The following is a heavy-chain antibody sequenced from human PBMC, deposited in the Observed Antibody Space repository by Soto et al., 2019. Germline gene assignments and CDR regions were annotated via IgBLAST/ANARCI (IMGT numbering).Heavy chain of an antibody. V-gene: IGHV1-69*01. J-gene: IGHJ5*02. Sequence: QVQPVQSGAEVKKPGSSVKVSCQASGGTFSSYAISWVRQAPRQGVEWMGGITPIYGTANYAQKFQGRVPNSADEATGTGYMELSSLRAEDSAGYYCSRCSSASRFLPEWFDPWGQGTLVTVSS. CDR2: ITPIYGTA. D-gene: IGHD6-6*01. CDR1: GGTFSSYA. CDR3: SRCSSASRFLPEWFDP.